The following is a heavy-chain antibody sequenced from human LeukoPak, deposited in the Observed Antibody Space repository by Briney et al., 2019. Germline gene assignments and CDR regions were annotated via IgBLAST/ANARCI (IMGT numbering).Heavy chain of an antibody. J-gene: IGHJ3*02. CDR3: AKDPRNILTGDYDDFDI. D-gene: IGHD3-9*01. CDR1: GYTFTNYN. V-gene: IGHV1-46*01. CDR2: INPSSGST. Sequence: ASVKVSCEASGYTFTNYNMHWVRQAPGQGLEWMGIINPSSGSTSYAQNFQGRVTLTRDTSTSTVYMELTTLTSDDTAVYFCAKDPRNILTGDYDDFDIWGQGTMVIVSS.